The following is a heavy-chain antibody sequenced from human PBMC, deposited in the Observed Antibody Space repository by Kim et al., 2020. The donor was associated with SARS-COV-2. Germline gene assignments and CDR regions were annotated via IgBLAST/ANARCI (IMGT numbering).Heavy chain of an antibody. CDR2: ISAYNGNT. Sequence: ASVKVSCKASGYTFTSYGISWVRQAPGQGLEWMGWISAYNGNTNYAQKLQGRVTMTTDTSTSTAYMELRSLRSDNTAVYYCARVGAWGLYRVVITLDAFDIWGQGTMVTVSS. D-gene: IGHD3-22*01. CDR3: ARVGAWGLYRVVITLDAFDI. J-gene: IGHJ3*02. V-gene: IGHV1-18*01. CDR1: GYTFTSYG.